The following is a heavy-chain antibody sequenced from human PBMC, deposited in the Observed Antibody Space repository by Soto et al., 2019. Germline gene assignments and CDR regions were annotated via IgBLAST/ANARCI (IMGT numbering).Heavy chain of an antibody. CDR3: ARRLYCSSTSCPPRVHYYYYYMDV. CDR2: INHSGST. J-gene: IGHJ6*03. CDR1: GGSFSGYY. V-gene: IGHV4-34*01. D-gene: IGHD2-2*01. Sequence: SETLSLTCAVYGGSFSGYYWSWIRQPPGKGLEWIGEINHSGSTNYNPSLKSRVTISVDTSKNQFSLKLSSVTAADTAVYYCARRLYCSSTSCPPRVHYYYYYMDVWGKGTTVTVSS.